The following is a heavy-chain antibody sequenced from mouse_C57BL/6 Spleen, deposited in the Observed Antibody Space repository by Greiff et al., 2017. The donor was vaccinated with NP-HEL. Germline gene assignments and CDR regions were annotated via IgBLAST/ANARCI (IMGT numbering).Heavy chain of an antibody. CDR3: AIRIYYAMDY. Sequence: QVHVKQSGAELARPGASVKLSCKASGYTFTSYGISWVKQRTGQGLEWIGEIYPRSGNTYYNEKFKGKATLTADKSSSTAYMELRSLTSEDSAVYFCAIRIYYAMDYWGQGTSVTVSS. J-gene: IGHJ4*01. CDR1: GYTFTSYG. V-gene: IGHV1-81*01. D-gene: IGHD1-1*01. CDR2: IYPRSGNT.